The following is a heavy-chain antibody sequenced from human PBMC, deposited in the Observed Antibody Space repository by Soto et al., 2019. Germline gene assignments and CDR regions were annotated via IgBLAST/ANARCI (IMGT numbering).Heavy chain of an antibody. Sequence: GGSLRLSCAASGFTFSSYSMNWVRQAPGEGLEWVSYISGGSNTIYYADSVKGRFTISRDNAKNSLYLQMNSLRAEDTAVYYCARDTIRITMLRGVIDQWGQGTLVTVSS. CDR2: ISGGSNTI. CDR3: ARDTIRITMLRGVIDQ. CDR1: GFTFSSYS. D-gene: IGHD3-10*01. J-gene: IGHJ4*02. V-gene: IGHV3-48*01.